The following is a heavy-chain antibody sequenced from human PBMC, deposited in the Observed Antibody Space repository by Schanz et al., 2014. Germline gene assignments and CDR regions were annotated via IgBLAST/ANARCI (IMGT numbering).Heavy chain of an antibody. D-gene: IGHD3-3*01. CDR1: GFTFDHYA. J-gene: IGHJ4*02. CDR3: VRDSFFAFDY. Sequence: EVQLLESGGGLVQPGGSLRLSCAASGFTFDHYAMTWVRQAPGKGLEWVAAVSSRSDEIKYADSVRGRFTISRDNSRSTMYLQMNSLRAEDTAVYYCVRDSFFAFDYWGQGTLVTVSS. CDR2: VSSRSDEI. V-gene: IGHV3-23*01.